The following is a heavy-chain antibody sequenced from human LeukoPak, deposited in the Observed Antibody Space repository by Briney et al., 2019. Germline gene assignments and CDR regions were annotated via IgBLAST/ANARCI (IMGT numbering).Heavy chain of an antibody. CDR1: GVTFSGSA. CDR3: TPIGYDSSGFYDY. Sequence: GGPLRLSCAASGVTFSGSAMHWVRQASGKGLEWVGRIRSKANSYATAYAASVKGMFTISRDDSKNPAYLQMNSLKTEDTSVYYCTPIGYDSSGFYDYWGQGTLVTVSS. CDR2: IRSKANSYAT. D-gene: IGHD3-22*01. V-gene: IGHV3-73*01. J-gene: IGHJ4*02.